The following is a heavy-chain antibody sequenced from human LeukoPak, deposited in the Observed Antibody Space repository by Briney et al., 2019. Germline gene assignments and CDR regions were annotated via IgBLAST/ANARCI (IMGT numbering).Heavy chain of an antibody. CDR3: ARSRGEEYFQH. CDR2: ISSSGSAV. V-gene: IGHV3-11*01. J-gene: IGHJ1*01. D-gene: IGHD2-21*01. Sequence: EPGGSLRLSCAASGFTFSDYYMSWIRQAPGKGLEWLSYISSSGSAVYYTDSVMGRFTISRDNAQNSLYLEMNSLRVEDTAVYYCARSRGEEYFQHWGQGTLVTVSS. CDR1: GFTFSDYY.